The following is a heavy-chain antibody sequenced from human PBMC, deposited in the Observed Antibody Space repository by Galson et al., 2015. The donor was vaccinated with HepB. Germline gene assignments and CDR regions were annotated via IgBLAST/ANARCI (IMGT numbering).Heavy chain of an antibody. CDR3: AREEDTSSYAAGGSAFDI. CDR2: IFYDGTKR. Sequence: SLRLSCAASGFTFRSYTMHWVRQAPGKGLEWLAFIFYDGTKRCYADSLKGRFTISRDSSENTLYLQMNSLRVEDTAVYYCAREEDTSSYAAGGSAFDIWGQGTMVTVSS. J-gene: IGHJ3*02. D-gene: IGHD2/OR15-2a*01. V-gene: IGHV3-30*04. CDR1: GFTFRSYT.